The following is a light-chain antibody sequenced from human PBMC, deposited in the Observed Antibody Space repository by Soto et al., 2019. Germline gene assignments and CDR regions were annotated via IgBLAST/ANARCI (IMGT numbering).Light chain of an antibody. Sequence: QSVLTQPPSASGTPGQRVTISCSGSSSDIGSNPVNWYQQLPGKAPKLLIYSNNHRPSGVPDRFSGSKSGTSASLAISGLPSAGEPDYHCAAWDESLNGPVFCGVSK. CDR2: SNN. CDR3: AAWDESLNGPV. V-gene: IGLV1-44*01. CDR1: SSDIGSNP. J-gene: IGLJ3*02.